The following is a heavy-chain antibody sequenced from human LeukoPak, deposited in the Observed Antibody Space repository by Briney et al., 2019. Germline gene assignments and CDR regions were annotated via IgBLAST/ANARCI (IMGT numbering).Heavy chain of an antibody. V-gene: IGHV1-8*01. Sequence: GASVKVSCKASGYTFTSYDINWVRQATGQGLEWMGWMNPNSGNTGYAQKFQGRVNMTRNTSISTAYMELSSLESEDMAVYYCARRRSGSSGPPSDHWGQGTLVTVSS. D-gene: IGHD6-6*01. CDR3: ARRRSGSSGPPSDH. J-gene: IGHJ4*02. CDR1: GYTFTSYD. CDR2: MNPNSGNT.